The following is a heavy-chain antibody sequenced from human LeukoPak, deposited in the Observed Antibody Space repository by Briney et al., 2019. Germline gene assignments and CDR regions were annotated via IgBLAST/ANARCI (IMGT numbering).Heavy chain of an antibody. J-gene: IGHJ4*02. D-gene: IGHD3-22*01. Sequence: GGSLRLSYAASGFTFNSDWMSWVRQAPGKGLEWVSAISGSGGSTYYADSVKGRFTISRDNSKNTLYLQMNSLRAEDTAVYYCAPAVVVEYWGQGTLVTVSS. CDR1: GFTFNSDW. CDR3: APAVVVEY. CDR2: ISGSGGST. V-gene: IGHV3-23*01.